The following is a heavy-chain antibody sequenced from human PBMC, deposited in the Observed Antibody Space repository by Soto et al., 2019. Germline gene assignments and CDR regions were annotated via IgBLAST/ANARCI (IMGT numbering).Heavy chain of an antibody. CDR1: GYTFTSYD. CDR3: ARERIAAAGTYYYYGMDV. D-gene: IGHD6-13*01. CDR2: MNPNSGNT. Sequence: ASVKVSCKASGYTFTSYDINWVRQATGQGLEWMGWMNPNSGNTGYAQKFQGRVTMTRNTSISTAYMELSSLRSEDTAVYYWARERIAAAGTYYYYGMDVWGQGTTVTVSS. J-gene: IGHJ6*02. V-gene: IGHV1-8*01.